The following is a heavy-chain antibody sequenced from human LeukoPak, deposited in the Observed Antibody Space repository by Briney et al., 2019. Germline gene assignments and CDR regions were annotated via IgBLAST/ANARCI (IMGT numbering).Heavy chain of an antibody. V-gene: IGHV3-30*04. CDR2: ISYDGSNK. Sequence: GGSLRLSCAASGFTFSSYAMHWVRQAPGKGLEWVAVISYDGSNKYYADSVKGRFTISRDNSKNTLYLQMNSLRAEDTAVYYCAKATGPSQPTIHDYWGQGTLVTVSS. J-gene: IGHJ4*02. D-gene: IGHD1-1*01. CDR1: GFTFSSYA. CDR3: AKATGPSQPTIHDY.